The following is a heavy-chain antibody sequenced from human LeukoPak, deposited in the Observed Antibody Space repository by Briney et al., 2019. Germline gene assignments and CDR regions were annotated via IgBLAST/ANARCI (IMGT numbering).Heavy chain of an antibody. Sequence: SETLSLTCAVSGSAVSSDDHFWSWIRQPPGRGLEWIGYIYHRGSTSYNPSLRSRVTVSLDKSRNQFSLNLYSVTAADTAVYYCARAPYDILTGYFLFDSWGQETLITVSS. CDR2: IYHRGST. V-gene: IGHV4-30-2*01. CDR1: GSAVSSDDHF. D-gene: IGHD3-9*01. CDR3: ARAPYDILTGYFLFDS. J-gene: IGHJ4*02.